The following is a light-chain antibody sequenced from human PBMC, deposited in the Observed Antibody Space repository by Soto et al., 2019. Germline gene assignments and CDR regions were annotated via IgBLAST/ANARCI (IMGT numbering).Light chain of an antibody. CDR3: PQRSNWPPLT. J-gene: IGKJ4*01. V-gene: IGKV3-11*01. CDR1: QSVSSY. Sequence: EIVLTQSPATLSLSPGERATLSCRASQSVSSYLAWYQQKPGQAPRLLIYDASNRATGIPARFSGSGSGTDFTLTISSLEPEDFAVYYCPQRSNWPPLTFGGGTKVELK. CDR2: DAS.